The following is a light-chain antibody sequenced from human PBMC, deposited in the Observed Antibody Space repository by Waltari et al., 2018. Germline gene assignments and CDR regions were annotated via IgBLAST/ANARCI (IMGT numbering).Light chain of an antibody. CDR2: DVS. Sequence: DIQLTQSPSSLSASIGDGVTITCRASHDVSKRLNWYQQKLGEDPKLLIYDVSHLERGVPSRFRGRGSGTDFTLTISSLEPEDVATYYCQQYESLIAFGQGTRL. CDR1: HDVSKR. CDR3: QQYESLIA. V-gene: IGKV1-33*01. J-gene: IGKJ5*01.